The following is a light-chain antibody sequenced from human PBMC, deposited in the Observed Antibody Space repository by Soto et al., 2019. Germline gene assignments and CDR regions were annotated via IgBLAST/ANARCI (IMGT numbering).Light chain of an antibody. Sequence: QSALTQPASVSGSPGQSITISCTGTSSDVGGYNYVSWYQQHPGKAPKLMIYDVSHRPSGVSNRFSGSKSGNTASLTISGLQAEDEADYFCCSYTSSRTRMFGGGTQLTVL. CDR3: CSYTSSRTRM. CDR1: SSDVGGYNY. J-gene: IGLJ3*02. V-gene: IGLV2-14*01. CDR2: DVS.